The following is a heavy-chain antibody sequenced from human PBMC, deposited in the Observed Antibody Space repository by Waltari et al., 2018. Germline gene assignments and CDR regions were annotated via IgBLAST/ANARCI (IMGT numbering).Heavy chain of an antibody. CDR3: ARASSSPRFDF. V-gene: IGHV4-31*03. CDR2: IYYNGST. Sequence: QVQLQESGPGLVKPSQTLSLTCTVSGSSIISGAYYWSWIRQDPGKGVEWIGYIYYNGSTYYNPSLKSRLAISVDTSKNQFSLKLSSVTAADTAVYYCARASSSPRFDFWGPGTLVTVSS. D-gene: IGHD6-6*01. CDR1: GSSIISGAYY. J-gene: IGHJ4*02.